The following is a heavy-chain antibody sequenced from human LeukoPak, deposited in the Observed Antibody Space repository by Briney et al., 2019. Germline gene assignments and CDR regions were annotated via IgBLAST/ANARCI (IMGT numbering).Heavy chain of an antibody. CDR1: GGSINNYF. J-gene: IGHJ4*02. Sequence: PSETLSLTCTVSGGSINNYFWSWFRQSPGKGLEWIAYIYYGGRTKYNPSLQSRVTISVDTSKNQFSLKLDSVTAADAAVYYCARHGRGDSGYQSFFGYWGQGILITVSS. CDR3: ARHGRGDSGYQSFFGY. V-gene: IGHV4-59*08. D-gene: IGHD5-12*01. CDR2: IYYGGRT.